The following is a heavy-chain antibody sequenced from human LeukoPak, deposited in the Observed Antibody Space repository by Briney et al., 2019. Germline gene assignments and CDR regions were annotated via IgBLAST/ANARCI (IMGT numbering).Heavy chain of an antibody. CDR1: GFTFSSYA. Sequence: GGSLRLSCAASGFTFSSYAMSWVRQAPGKGLEWVSAISGSGGSTYYADSVKGRFTISRANSKNTLYLQMNSLRAEDTAVYYCAKDLNPAVTTYYFDYWGQGTLVTVSS. V-gene: IGHV3-23*01. CDR2: ISGSGGST. CDR3: AKDLNPAVTTYYFDY. J-gene: IGHJ4*02. D-gene: IGHD4-17*01.